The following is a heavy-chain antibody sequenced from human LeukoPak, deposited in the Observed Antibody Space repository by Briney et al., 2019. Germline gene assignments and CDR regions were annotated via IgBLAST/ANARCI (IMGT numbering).Heavy chain of an antibody. CDR1: GGPISHSSYY. J-gene: IGHJ4*02. Sequence: PSETLSLTCTVSGGPISHSSYYWGWIRQPPGKGLEWMGSIYYSGSTYYNPSLKSRVTISVDTSKNQFSLKLSSVTAADTAVYYCARGVGFDYWGQGTLVTVSS. CDR2: IYYSGST. CDR3: ARGVGFDY. V-gene: IGHV4-39*07.